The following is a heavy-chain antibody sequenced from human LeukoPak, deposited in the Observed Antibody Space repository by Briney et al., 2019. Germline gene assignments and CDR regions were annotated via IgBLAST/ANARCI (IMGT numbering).Heavy chain of an antibody. V-gene: IGHV3-7*01. D-gene: IGHD3-10*01. CDR3: ARDTAPFPWFGELSH. CDR2: IKQDGSEK. Sequence: GGSLRLSCAASGFTFSSYWMSWVRQAPGKGLEWVANIKQDGSEKYYVDSVKGRFTISRDNAKNSLYLQMNSLRAEDTAVYYCARDTAPFPWFGELSHWGQGTLVTVSS. J-gene: IGHJ4*02. CDR1: GFTFSSYW.